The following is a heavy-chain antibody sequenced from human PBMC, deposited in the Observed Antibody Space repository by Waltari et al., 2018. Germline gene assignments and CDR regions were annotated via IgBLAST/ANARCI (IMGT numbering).Heavy chain of an antibody. CDR3: AKDTSGDYGAFDI. Sequence: EVQLVESGGVVVQPGGSLRLSCAASGFTFAAYAMHWVRQAPGKGLECVSLISWDGGSTYYADSVKGRFTISRDNSKNSLYLQMNSLRAEDTALYYCAKDTSGDYGAFDIWGQGTMVTVSS. CDR1: GFTFAAYA. J-gene: IGHJ3*02. D-gene: IGHD4-17*01. V-gene: IGHV3-43D*03. CDR2: ISWDGGST.